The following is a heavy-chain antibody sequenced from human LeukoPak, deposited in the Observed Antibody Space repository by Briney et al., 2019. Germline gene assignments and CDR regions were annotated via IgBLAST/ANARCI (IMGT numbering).Heavy chain of an antibody. CDR2: IYHSGST. CDR3: AREGGGYSYGYRGNWFDP. D-gene: IGHD5-18*01. Sequence: SETLSLTCAVYGGSISSGGYSWSWIRQPPGKGLEWIGYIYHSGSTYYNPSLKSRVTISVDRSKNQFSLKLSSVTAADTAVYYCAREGGGYSYGYRGNWFDPWGQGTLVTVSS. J-gene: IGHJ5*02. CDR1: GGSISSGGYS. V-gene: IGHV4-30-2*01.